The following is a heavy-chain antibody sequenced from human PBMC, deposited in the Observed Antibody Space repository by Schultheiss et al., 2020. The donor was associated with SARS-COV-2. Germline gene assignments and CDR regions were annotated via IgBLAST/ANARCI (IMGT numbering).Heavy chain of an antibody. V-gene: IGHV3-23*01. D-gene: IGHD2-2*01. Sequence: GESLKISCAASGFTFSSYAMSWVRQAPGKGLEWVSAISGSGGSTYYADSVKGRFTISRDNSKNTLYLQMNSLRAEDTAVYYCAKDEDYCSSTSCYPLYYFDYWGQGTLVTVSS. J-gene: IGHJ4*02. CDR1: GFTFSSYA. CDR3: AKDEDYCSSTSCYPLYYFDY. CDR2: ISGSGGST.